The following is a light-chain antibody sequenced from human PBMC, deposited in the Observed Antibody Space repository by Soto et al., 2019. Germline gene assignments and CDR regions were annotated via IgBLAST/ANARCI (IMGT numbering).Light chain of an antibody. J-gene: IGLJ2*01. CDR2: EVS. V-gene: IGLV2-8*01. Sequence: QSALTQPPSASGSPGQSVTISCTGTSSDVGGHNYVSWYQQHPGKAPKLMIYEVSKRPSGVPDRFSGSKSGNTASLTVSGLQAEDEADYYCSSYAGSNIFRVFGGGTKLTVL. CDR3: SSYAGSNIFRV. CDR1: SSDVGGHNY.